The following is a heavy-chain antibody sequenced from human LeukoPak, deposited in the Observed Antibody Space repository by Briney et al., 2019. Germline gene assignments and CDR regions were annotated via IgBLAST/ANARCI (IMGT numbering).Heavy chain of an antibody. CDR3: AREWYSSTSRYFDN. CDR2: INPNSGGT. V-gene: IGHV1-2*02. CDR1: GYTFTGYY. D-gene: IGHD6-6*01. Sequence: ASVKVSCKASGYTFTGYYMHWVRQAPGQGLEWMGWINPNSGGTNYAQKFQGRVTMTRDTSISTAYMELSRLRSEDTAVFYCAREWYSSTSRYFDNWGQGTLVTVSS. J-gene: IGHJ4*02.